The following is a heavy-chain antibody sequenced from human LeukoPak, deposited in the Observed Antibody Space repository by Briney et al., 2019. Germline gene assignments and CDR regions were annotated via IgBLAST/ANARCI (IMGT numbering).Heavy chain of an antibody. CDR3: ARDFGGGTYAGDY. Sequence: ASVKVSCKASGYTFTGYYIHWVRQAPGQGLEWMGWINLNSGGTNHAQKFQDRVPMTRDTSISTAYMELSRLRSDDTAVYYCARDFGGGTYAGDYWGQGTLVTVSS. CDR2: INLNSGGT. CDR1: GYTFTGYY. D-gene: IGHD1-26*01. V-gene: IGHV1-2*02. J-gene: IGHJ4*02.